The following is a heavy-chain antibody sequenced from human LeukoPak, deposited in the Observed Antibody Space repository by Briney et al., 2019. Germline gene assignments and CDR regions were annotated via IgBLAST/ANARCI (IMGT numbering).Heavy chain of an antibody. CDR3: ASGDNDPLFDY. CDR2: IYYSGST. Sequence: SETLSLTCTVSGGSISSGGYYWSWIRQHPGKGLEWNGSIYYSGSTYYNPSLKGRVTISLVTSKNQFSLKLSSVTAADTAIYYCASGDNDPLFDYWGQGTLVTVSS. CDR1: GGSISSGGYY. V-gene: IGHV4-31*03. D-gene: IGHD1-1*01. J-gene: IGHJ4*02.